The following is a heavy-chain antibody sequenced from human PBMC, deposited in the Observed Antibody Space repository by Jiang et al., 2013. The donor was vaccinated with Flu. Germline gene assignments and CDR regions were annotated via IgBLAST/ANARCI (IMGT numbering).Heavy chain of an antibody. Sequence: GAEVKKPGAAVKVSCKASGYTFSNYGITWVRQAPGQGLEWMGWISSYNGNTNYAQKVQDRVTMTTDASTTTAYMELRSLGSDDTAVYYCARDRPQSWNDPFVDNYFMDVWGQGTTVTVSS. D-gene: IGHD1-1*01. V-gene: IGHV1-18*01. CDR1: GYTFSNYG. CDR2: ISSYNGNT. CDR3: ARDRPQSWNDPFVDNYFMDV. J-gene: IGHJ6*02.